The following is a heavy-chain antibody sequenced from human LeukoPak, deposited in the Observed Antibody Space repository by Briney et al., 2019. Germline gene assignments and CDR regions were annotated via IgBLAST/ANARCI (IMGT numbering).Heavy chain of an antibody. D-gene: IGHD6-19*01. Sequence: SETLSLTCTVSGGSISSSSYYWGWIRQPPGKGLEWIGGIYYSGSTYYNPSLKSRVTISVDTSKNQFSLKLSSVTAADTAVYYCARRGLDGYSSGWYRVDYWGQGTLVTVSS. CDR3: ARRGLDGYSSGWYRVDY. J-gene: IGHJ4*02. CDR2: IYYSGST. V-gene: IGHV4-39*01. CDR1: GGSISSSSYY.